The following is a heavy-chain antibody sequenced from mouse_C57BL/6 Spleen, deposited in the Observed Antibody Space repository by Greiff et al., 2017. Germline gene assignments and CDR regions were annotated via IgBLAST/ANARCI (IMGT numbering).Heavy chain of an antibody. V-gene: IGHV1-26*01. CDR2: INPNNGGT. CDR1: GYTFTDYY. D-gene: IGHD2-4*01. Sequence: VQLQQSGPELVKPGASVKISCKASGYTFTDYYMNWVKQSHGKSLEWIGDINPNNGGTSYNQKFKGKATLTVDKSSSTAYMELRSLTSEDSAVYYCARRYDYDENYFDYWGQGTTRTVSS. J-gene: IGHJ2*01. CDR3: ARRYDYDENYFDY.